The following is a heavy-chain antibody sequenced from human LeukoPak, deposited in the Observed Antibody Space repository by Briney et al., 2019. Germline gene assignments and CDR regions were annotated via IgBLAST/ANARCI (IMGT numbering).Heavy chain of an antibody. J-gene: IGHJ4*02. CDR2: LRGNDDT. CDR3: AKASWVSDADAVL. Sequence: KPGGSLRLSRAASGFSLTRYAMSGVRQAPARGLDGLSSLRGNDDTFYAGSVKGRFTLSRDHSKNTVYLQLNSLTVEDTAVYYCAKASWVSDADAVLWGQGTLVTVS. CDR1: GFSLTRYA. V-gene: IGHV3-23*01. D-gene: IGHD3-10*01.